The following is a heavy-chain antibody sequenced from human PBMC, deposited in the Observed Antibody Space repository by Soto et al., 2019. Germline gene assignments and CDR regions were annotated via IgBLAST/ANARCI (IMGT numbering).Heavy chain of an antibody. CDR3: ARDPDSSPRYGMDV. D-gene: IGHD6-19*01. Sequence: KVSCKASGGTFSSYAISWVRPAPGQVLEWMGGIIPICGTANYAQTFQGRVTITADESTTTAYMELSSLRSEDKAVYYCARDPDSSPRYGMDVWGQGTTVTVSS. CDR2: IIPICGTA. CDR1: GGTFSSYA. V-gene: IGHV1-69*01. J-gene: IGHJ6*02.